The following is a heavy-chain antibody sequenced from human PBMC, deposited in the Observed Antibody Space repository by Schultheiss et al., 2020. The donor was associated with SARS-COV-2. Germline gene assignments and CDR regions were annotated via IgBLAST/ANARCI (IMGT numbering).Heavy chain of an antibody. CDR2: IYYSGST. CDR1: GGSISSYY. Sequence: SETLSLTCTVSGGSISSYYWSWIRQHPGKGLEWIGYIYYSGSTNYNPSLKSRVTISVDTSKNQFSLKLSSVTAADTAVYYCAREGDGYNAGAAFDIWGQGTMVTVSS. CDR3: AREGDGYNAGAAFDI. J-gene: IGHJ3*02. D-gene: IGHD5-24*01. V-gene: IGHV4-59*01.